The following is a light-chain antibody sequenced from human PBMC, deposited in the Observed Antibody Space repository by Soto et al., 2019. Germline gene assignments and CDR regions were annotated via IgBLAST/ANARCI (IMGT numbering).Light chain of an antibody. CDR1: SSDVGGYNY. Sequence: QSALTQPASVSGSPGQSITISCTGTSSDVGGYNYVSWYQQHPGKAPKLMIYDVTNRPSGVSNRFFGSKSDNTASLTISGLQAEDEADYYCCSYTNSSAYVFGTGTKVTVL. V-gene: IGLV2-14*03. CDR2: DVT. J-gene: IGLJ1*01. CDR3: CSYTNSSAYV.